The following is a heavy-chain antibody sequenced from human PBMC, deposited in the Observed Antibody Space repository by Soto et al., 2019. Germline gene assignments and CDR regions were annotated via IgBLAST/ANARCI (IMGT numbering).Heavy chain of an antibody. J-gene: IGHJ6*03. CDR2: ISSSSSYI. V-gene: IGHV3-21*01. D-gene: IGHD4-17*01. Sequence: GGSLRLSCAASGFTFSSYSMNWVRQAPGKGLEWVSSISSSSSYIYYADSVKGRFTISRDNAKNSLYLQMNSLRAEDTAVYYCARIYGDYVSYYYYCMAVWXKGTTVTVSS. CDR1: GFTFSSYS. CDR3: ARIYGDYVSYYYYCMAV.